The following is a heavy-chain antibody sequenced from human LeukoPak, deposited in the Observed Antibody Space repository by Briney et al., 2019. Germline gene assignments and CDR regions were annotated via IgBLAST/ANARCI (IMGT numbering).Heavy chain of an antibody. J-gene: IGHJ4*02. Sequence: ASVKVSCKASGYTFTSYTISWVRQAPGQGLEWVGRIIPILGIANYAQKFQGRVTITADKSTSTAYMELSSLRSEDTAVYYCARDGNYDSSGYKYWGQGTLVTVSS. V-gene: IGHV1-69*04. CDR3: ARDGNYDSSGYKY. CDR2: IIPILGIA. CDR1: GYTFTSYT. D-gene: IGHD3-22*01.